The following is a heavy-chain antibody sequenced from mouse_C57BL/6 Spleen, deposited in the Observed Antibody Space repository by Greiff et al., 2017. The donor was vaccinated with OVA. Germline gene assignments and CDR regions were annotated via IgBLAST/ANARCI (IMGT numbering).Heavy chain of an antibody. CDR1: GYTFTSYW. V-gene: IGHV1-52*01. CDR3: ARGVYDYAWYFDV. Sequence: VQLQQPGAELVRPGSSVKLSCKASGYTFTSYWMHWVKQRPIQGLEWIGNIDPSDSETHYNQKFKDKATLTVDKSSSTAYMQLSSLTSEDSAVYYCARGVYDYAWYFDVWGTGTTVTVSS. CDR2: IDPSDSET. J-gene: IGHJ1*03. D-gene: IGHD2-4*01.